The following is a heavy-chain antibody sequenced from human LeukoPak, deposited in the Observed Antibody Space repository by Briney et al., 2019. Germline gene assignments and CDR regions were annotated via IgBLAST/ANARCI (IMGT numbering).Heavy chain of an antibody. CDR2: INTNTGNP. CDR3: ARDATGFGELFNY. CDR1: GYTFTSYG. V-gene: IGHV7-4-1*02. Sequence: GASVKVSCKASGYTFTSYGISWVRQAPGQGLEWMGWINTNTGNPTYAQGFTGRFVFSLDTSVSTAYLQISSLKAEDTAVYYCARDATGFGELFNYWGQGTLVTVSS. J-gene: IGHJ4*02. D-gene: IGHD3-10*01.